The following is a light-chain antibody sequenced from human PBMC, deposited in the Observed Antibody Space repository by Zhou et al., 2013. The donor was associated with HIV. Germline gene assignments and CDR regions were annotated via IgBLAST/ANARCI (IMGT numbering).Light chain of an antibody. V-gene: IGLV1-51*01. J-gene: IGLJ2*01. CDR1: RSNIGYNS. CDR2: DNN. Sequence: QSVLTQPPSVSAAPGQKVTISCSGSRSNIGYNSVSWYQQLPGTAPKVVIFDNNKRPSGIPDRFSGSKSGTSATLGITGLQTGDEADYYCGTWDNSLNNGVFGGGTRLTVL. CDR3: GTWDNSLNNGV.